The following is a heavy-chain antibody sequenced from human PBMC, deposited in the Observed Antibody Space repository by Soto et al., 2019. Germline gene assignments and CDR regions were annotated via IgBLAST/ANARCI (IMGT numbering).Heavy chain of an antibody. CDR2: INHRGST. CDR3: ARGSRVKIPAASGRDYYYHGLDV. CDR1: GGSFSGYY. D-gene: IGHD6-25*01. V-gene: IGHV4-34*01. Sequence: QVQLQQWGAGLLKPSETLSLTCAVYGGSFSGYYWSWIRQPPGKGLEWIGEINHRGSTNYNPSLKRRVTISVDTSKNQFSLKLNSVTAADPAVYYCARGSRVKIPAASGRDYYYHGLDVWGQGTAVTVSS. J-gene: IGHJ6*02.